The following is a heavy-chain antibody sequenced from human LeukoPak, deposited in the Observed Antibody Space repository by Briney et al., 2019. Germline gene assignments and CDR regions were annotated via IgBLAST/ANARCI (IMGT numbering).Heavy chain of an antibody. CDR3: AKDIVAGDYYYYFMDV. V-gene: IGHV3-9*01. J-gene: IGHJ6*03. CDR1: GFTINDYA. CDR2: ISRNSGSI. D-gene: IGHD6-19*01. Sequence: GRSLRLSCAASGFTINDYAMQCVRQAPGKGLEWVSGISRNSGSIGYADSVKGRFTISRDNAKNSLYLQMNSLRAEDTALYYCAKDIVAGDYYYYFMDVWGKGTTVTVSS.